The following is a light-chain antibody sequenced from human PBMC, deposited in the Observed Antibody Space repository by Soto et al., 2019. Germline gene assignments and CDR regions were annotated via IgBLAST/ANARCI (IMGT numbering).Light chain of an antibody. Sequence: QSALTQPPSASGSPGQSVAISCTGTSSDVGGYNYVSWYQQHPGKAPKLMIYEVNKRPSGVPDRFSGSKSGNTASLTVSGLQAEDEADYYCSSYAGRSNVFGTGTKLTVL. CDR3: SSYAGRSNV. V-gene: IGLV2-8*01. CDR1: SSDVGGYNY. CDR2: EVN. J-gene: IGLJ1*01.